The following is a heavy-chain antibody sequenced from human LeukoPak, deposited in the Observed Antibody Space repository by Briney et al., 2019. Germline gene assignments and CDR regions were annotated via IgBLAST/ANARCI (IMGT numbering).Heavy chain of an antibody. J-gene: IGHJ6*03. CDR3: ARNYYDYGDYGWSYYYYMDV. D-gene: IGHD4-17*01. CDR1: GYSISSGYY. Sequence: SETLSLTCTVSGYSISSGYYWGWIRQPPGKGLEWIGSIYHSGSTYYNPSLKSRVTRSVDTSKNQFSLKLSSVTAADTAVYYCARNYYDYGDYGWSYYYYMDVWGKGTTVTVSS. V-gene: IGHV4-38-2*02. CDR2: IYHSGST.